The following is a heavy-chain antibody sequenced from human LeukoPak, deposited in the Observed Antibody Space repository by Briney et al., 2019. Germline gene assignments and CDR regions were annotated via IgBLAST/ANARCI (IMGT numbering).Heavy chain of an antibody. CDR2: IDRSGST. CDR3: ARGSATGLAY. D-gene: IGHD1-1*01. V-gene: IGHV4-34*01. Sequence: PSETLSLTCAVSGGTVSGYSLSWVRQPPGKGLEWVGEIDRSGSTNYNPSLKSRLTISVDTSKNQFSLKLSSVTAADTAVYYCARGSATGLAYWGQGNLVTVSS. CDR1: GGTVSGYS. J-gene: IGHJ4*02.